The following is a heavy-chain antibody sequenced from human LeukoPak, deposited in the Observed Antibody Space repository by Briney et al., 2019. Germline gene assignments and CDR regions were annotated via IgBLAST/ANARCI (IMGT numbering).Heavy chain of an antibody. V-gene: IGHV3-48*01. D-gene: IGHD3-22*01. CDR3: ARETYSYDSSGYYYPSGFDY. CDR2: ISSGSRTI. CDR1: GLTFSNYS. Sequence: GGSLRLSCAASGLTFSNYSMNWVRQAPGKGLEWVSYISSGSRTIYYADSVKGRFAISRDNAKNSLYLQMNSLRAEDTAVYYCARETYSYDSSGYYYPSGFDYWGQGTLVTVSS. J-gene: IGHJ4*02.